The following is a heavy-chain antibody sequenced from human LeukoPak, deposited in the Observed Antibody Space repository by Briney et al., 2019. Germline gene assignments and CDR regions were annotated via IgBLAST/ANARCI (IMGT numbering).Heavy chain of an antibody. CDR2: IYYSGNT. CDR1: GGSITSYY. V-gene: IGHV4-59*01. D-gene: IGHD2-2*01. Sequence: SSETLSLTCTVSGGSITSYYWCWIRQPPGKALEWIGYIYYSGNTKYNPSLKSRVTMSVDTSKNQFSLKLSSVTAADTAVYYCARVGGYCSSTSCYDNWFDPWGQGTLVTVSS. CDR3: ARVGGYCSSTSCYDNWFDP. J-gene: IGHJ5*02.